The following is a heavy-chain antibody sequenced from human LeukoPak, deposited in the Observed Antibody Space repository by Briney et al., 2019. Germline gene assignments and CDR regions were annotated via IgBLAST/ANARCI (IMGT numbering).Heavy chain of an antibody. Sequence: GGSLRLSCAASGFTFSSYAMSWVRQAPGKGLEWVSAISGSGGSTYYADSVKGRFTISRDNSKNTLYLQMNSLRAEDTAVYYCAKASAMIVEVSKHFDYWGQGTLVTVSS. D-gene: IGHD3-22*01. V-gene: IGHV3-23*01. CDR1: GFTFSSYA. CDR2: ISGSGGST. CDR3: AKASAMIVEVSKHFDY. J-gene: IGHJ4*02.